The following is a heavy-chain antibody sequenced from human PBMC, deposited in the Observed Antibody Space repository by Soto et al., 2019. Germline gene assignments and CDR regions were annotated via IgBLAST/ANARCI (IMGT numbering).Heavy chain of an antibody. CDR1: GFTFSNYD. Sequence: EVQLLESGGGLVQSGGSLRLSCAAFGFTFSNYDMSWVRQAPGKGLEWVSGVSSSGTSTYYADSVKGRFTISRDNPKNAWYLQMTSRSAADTAVYYCARRDCGSGAHGEFGAPAFAYWGQGNLVTVTS. CDR2: VSSSGTST. CDR3: ARRDCGSGAHGEFGAPAFAY. D-gene: IGHD2-21*01. J-gene: IGHJ4*02. V-gene: IGHV3-23*01.